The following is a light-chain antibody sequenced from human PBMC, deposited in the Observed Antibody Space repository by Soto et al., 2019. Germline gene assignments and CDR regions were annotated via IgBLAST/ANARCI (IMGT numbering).Light chain of an antibody. J-gene: IGLJ2*01. CDR2: DVS. CDR3: CSYAGTFVV. Sequence: QSALTQPRSVSGSPGQSVTISCTGTSSDVGGYNYVSWYQQHPGEAPKLLIYDVSKRPSGVRDRFSGSKSGNTASLTISGLRADDEANYHCCSYAGTFVVFGGGTKLTVL. CDR1: SSDVGGYNY. V-gene: IGLV2-11*01.